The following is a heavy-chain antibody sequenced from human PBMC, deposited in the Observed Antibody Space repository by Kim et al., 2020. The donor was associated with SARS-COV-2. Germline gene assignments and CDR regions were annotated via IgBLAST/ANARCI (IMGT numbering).Heavy chain of an antibody. CDR3: ARGLHRLVATMGIPFDY. D-gene: IGHD5-12*01. CDR1: GFTFSSYG. V-gene: IGHV3-33*01. Sequence: GGSLRLSCAASGFTFSSYGMHWVRQAPGKGLEWVAVIWYDGSNKYYADSVKGRFTISRDNSKNTLYLQMNSLRAEDTAVYYCARGLHRLVATMGIPFDYWGQGTLVTVSS. J-gene: IGHJ4*02. CDR2: IWYDGSNK.